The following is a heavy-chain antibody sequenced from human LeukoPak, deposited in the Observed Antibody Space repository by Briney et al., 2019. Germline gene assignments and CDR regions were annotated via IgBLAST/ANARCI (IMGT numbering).Heavy chain of an antibody. V-gene: IGHV3-64D*06. CDR3: ARDFGWLSGFDN. CDR1: GFTLSSHA. D-gene: IGHD6-19*01. Sequence: GGSLRLSCSASGFTLSSHAMHWVRQAPGKGLEYVTAISSNGGSTYYADSVKGRFTISRDNSKNTLYLQMSSLRAEDTAVYYCARDFGWLSGFDNWGQGTLVTVSS. CDR2: ISSNGGST. J-gene: IGHJ4*02.